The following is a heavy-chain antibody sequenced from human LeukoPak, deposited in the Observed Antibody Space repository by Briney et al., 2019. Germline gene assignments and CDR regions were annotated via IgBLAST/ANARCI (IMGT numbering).Heavy chain of an antibody. CDR1: GYTFTGYY. CDR3: VATPPDEYYFDY. Sequence: ASVAVSCKASGYTFTGYYMHWVRQAPGQGLEWMGWINPNSGGTNYAQKFQGRVTMTRDTSISTAYMELSRLRSDDTAVYYCVATPPDEYYFDYWGQGTLVTVSS. V-gene: IGHV1-2*02. J-gene: IGHJ4*02. CDR2: INPNSGGT. D-gene: IGHD1-14*01.